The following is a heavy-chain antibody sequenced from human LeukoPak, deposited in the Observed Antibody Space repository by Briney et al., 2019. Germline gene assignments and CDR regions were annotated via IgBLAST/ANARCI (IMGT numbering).Heavy chain of an antibody. Sequence: PGGSLRLSCAASGFTFSSYWMSWVRQAPGKGLEWVANIKQDASEKYYVDSVKGRFTISRDNAKNSLYLQMNSLRAEDTAVYYCQFGSGSYYNIPDNWFDPWGQGTLVTVSS. CDR2: IKQDASEK. D-gene: IGHD3-10*01. CDR3: QFGSGSYYNIPDNWFDP. J-gene: IGHJ5*02. CDR1: GFTFSSYW. V-gene: IGHV3-7*01.